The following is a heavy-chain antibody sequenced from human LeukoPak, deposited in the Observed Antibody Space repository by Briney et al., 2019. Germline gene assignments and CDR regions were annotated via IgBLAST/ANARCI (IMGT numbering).Heavy chain of an antibody. Sequence: GGSLTLSCAASGFTFSRYWMHWVRQAPGKGPVWVSRINSDGSSTSYADSVKGRFTISRDNAKNTLYPQMNSLRAEDTAVYYCARESLTDIVVVGAFDIWGQGTMVTVSS. CDR2: INSDGSST. CDR3: ARESLTDIVVVGAFDI. D-gene: IGHD2-15*01. CDR1: GFTFSRYW. V-gene: IGHV3-74*01. J-gene: IGHJ3*02.